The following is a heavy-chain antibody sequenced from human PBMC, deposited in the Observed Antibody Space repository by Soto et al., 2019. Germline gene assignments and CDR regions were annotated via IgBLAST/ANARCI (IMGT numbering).Heavy chain of an antibody. Sequence: PGESLKISCKGSGYSFTTYWIAWVRQMPGKGLEWMGIICPGDSDTKYSPSFQGQVTISADKSISTAYLQWSSLKASDTAMYYCAKHLFEYSSPFDAFDIWGQGTMVTVSS. CDR3: AKHLFEYSSPFDAFDI. J-gene: IGHJ3*02. D-gene: IGHD6-6*01. CDR2: ICPGDSDT. CDR1: GYSFTTYW. V-gene: IGHV5-51*01.